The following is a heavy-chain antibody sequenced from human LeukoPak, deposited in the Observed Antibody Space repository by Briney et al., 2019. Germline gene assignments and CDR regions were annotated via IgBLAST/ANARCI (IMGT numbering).Heavy chain of an antibody. CDR3: ARGPTAAARRYWFDP. CDR2: INPSGGDT. V-gene: IGHV1-46*01. CDR1: GYTFTSYY. J-gene: IGHJ5*02. Sequence: ASVKVSCKASGYTFTSYYMHWVRQAPGQGLEWMGIINPSGGDTSYAQKFQGRVTMTGNTSISTAYMELSSLRSEDTAVYYCARGPTAAARRYWFDPWGQGTLVTVSS. D-gene: IGHD6-13*01.